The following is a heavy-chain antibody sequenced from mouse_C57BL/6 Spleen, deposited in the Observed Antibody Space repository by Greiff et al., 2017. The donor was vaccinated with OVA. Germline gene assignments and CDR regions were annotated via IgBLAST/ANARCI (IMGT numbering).Heavy chain of an antibody. CDR1: GFTFSDYG. V-gene: IGHV5-17*01. D-gene: IGHD1-1*01. J-gene: IGHJ2*01. Sequence: EVKLMESGGGLVKPGGSLKLSCAASGFTFSDYGMHWVRQAPEKGLEWVAYISSGSSTIYYADTVKGRFTFSRDNAKNTLFLQLTSLRSEDTAMYYCARGVYYGSNYFDYWGQGTTLTVSS. CDR3: ARGVYYGSNYFDY. CDR2: ISSGSSTI.